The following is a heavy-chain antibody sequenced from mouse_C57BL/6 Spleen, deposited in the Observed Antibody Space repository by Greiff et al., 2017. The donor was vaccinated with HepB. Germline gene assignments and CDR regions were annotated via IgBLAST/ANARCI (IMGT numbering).Heavy chain of an antibody. CDR1: GYSFTDYN. D-gene: IGHD1-1*01. Sequence: EVKLMESGPELVKPGASVKISCKASGYSFTDYNMNWVKQSNGKSLEWIGVINPNYGTTSYNQKFKGKATLTVDQSSSTAYMQLNSLTSEDSAVYYCARGYYGSRYFDVWGTGTTVTVSS. CDR3: ARGYYGSRYFDV. CDR2: INPNYGTT. V-gene: IGHV1-39*01. J-gene: IGHJ1*03.